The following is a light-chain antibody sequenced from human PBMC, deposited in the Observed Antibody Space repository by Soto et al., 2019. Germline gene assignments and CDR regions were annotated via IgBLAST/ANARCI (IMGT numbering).Light chain of an antibody. CDR2: DAS. CDR3: QQRSNWPWT. Sequence: EIVLTQSPATLSLSPGERATLSCRASQSVISYLAWYHQKPGQAPRLLIYDASNRATGIPARFSGSGSGTDFNLTISSLEPEDFAGYYCQQRSNWPWTFGQGTKVEIK. V-gene: IGKV3-11*01. CDR1: QSVISY. J-gene: IGKJ1*01.